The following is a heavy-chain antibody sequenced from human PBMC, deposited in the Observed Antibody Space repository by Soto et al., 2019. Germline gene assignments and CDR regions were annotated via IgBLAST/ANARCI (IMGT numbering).Heavy chain of an antibody. V-gene: IGHV1-69*18. J-gene: IGHJ6*02. CDR3: ARGGDSNSLRAFYSYGFDV. D-gene: IGHD6-6*01. Sequence: QVQLVQSGAEVKKPGSSVKVSCKASGGTFNTYSFGWLRQAPGQGLQWMGIIIPFIGAPNYAQNFQDRVTITADESTTTAYMELSGLKSEDTAVYFCARGGDSNSLRAFYSYGFDVWGQGTSVTVSS. CDR2: IIPFIGAP. CDR1: GGTFNTYS.